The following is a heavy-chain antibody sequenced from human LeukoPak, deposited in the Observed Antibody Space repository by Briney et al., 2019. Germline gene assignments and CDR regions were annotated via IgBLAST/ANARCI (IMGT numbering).Heavy chain of an antibody. J-gene: IGHJ4*02. CDR3: ARDRGDYYGSGSPSPFDY. V-gene: IGHV4-4*07. CDR1: GGSISSYY. CDR2: IYTSGST. D-gene: IGHD3-10*01. Sequence: SETPSLTCTVSGGSISSYYWSWIRQPAGKGLEWIGRIYTSGSTNYNPSLKSRVTMSVDTSKNQFSLKLSSVTAADTAVYYCARDRGDYYGSGSPSPFDYWGQGTLVTVSS.